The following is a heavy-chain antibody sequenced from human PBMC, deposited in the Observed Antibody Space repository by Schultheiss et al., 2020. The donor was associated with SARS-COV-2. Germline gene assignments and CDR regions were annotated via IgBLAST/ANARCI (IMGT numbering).Heavy chain of an antibody. V-gene: IGHV4-61*02. CDR1: GGSISSGDYY. CDR2: IYSSGST. D-gene: IGHD3-16*01. CDR3: ARHTYDMRDPNSYYFDY. Sequence: SQTLSLTCTVSGGSISSGDYYWSWIRQPPGKGLEWIGRIYSSGSTNYNPSLKSRVTISVDTSKNQFSLKLSSVTAADTAVYYCARHTYDMRDPNSYYFDYWGQGTLVTVAS. J-gene: IGHJ4*02.